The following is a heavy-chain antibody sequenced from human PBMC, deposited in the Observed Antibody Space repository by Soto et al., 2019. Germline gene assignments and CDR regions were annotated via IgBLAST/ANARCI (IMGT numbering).Heavy chain of an antibody. J-gene: IGHJ4*02. CDR3: AKDPNRWASYRFDY. CDR2: ISWNSGSI. V-gene: IGHV3-9*01. Sequence: ESGGGLVQPGRSLRLSCAASGFTFDDYAMHWVRQAPGKGLEWVSGISWNSGSIGYADSVKGRFTISRDNAKNSLYLQMSSLRAEDTALYYCAKDPNRWASYRFDYWGQGTLVTVSS. CDR1: GFTFDDYA. D-gene: IGHD1-26*01.